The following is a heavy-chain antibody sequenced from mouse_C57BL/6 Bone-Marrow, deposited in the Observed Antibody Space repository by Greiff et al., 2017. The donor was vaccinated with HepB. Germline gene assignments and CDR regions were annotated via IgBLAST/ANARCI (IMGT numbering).Heavy chain of an antibody. J-gene: IGHJ3*01. Sequence: EVQGVESGGDLVKPGGSLKLSCAASGFTFSSYGMSWVRQTPDKRLEWVATISSGGSYTYYPDSVKGRFTISRDNAKNTLYLQMSSLKSEDTAMYYCARSYYDYDQDWGQGTLVTVSA. CDR3: ARSYYDYDQD. CDR1: GFTFSSYG. CDR2: ISSGGSYT. V-gene: IGHV5-6*01. D-gene: IGHD2-4*01.